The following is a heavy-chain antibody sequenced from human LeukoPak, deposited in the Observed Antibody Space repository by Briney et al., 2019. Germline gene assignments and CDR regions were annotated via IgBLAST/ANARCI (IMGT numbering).Heavy chain of an antibody. J-gene: IGHJ4*02. CDR2: IYYSGST. Sequence: KASETLSLTCAVYGGSFSGYYWSWIRQPPGKGLEWIGYIYYSGSTNYNPSLKSRVTISVDTSKNQFSLKLSSVTAADTAVYYCARHPRRTWIQLYYFDYWGQGTLVTVSS. CDR3: ARHPRRTWIQLYYFDY. CDR1: GGSFSGYY. D-gene: IGHD5-18*01. V-gene: IGHV4-59*08.